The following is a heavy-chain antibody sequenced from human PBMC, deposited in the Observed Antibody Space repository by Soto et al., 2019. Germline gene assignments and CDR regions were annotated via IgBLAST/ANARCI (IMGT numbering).Heavy chain of an antibody. CDR1: GGTFSSYA. Sequence: SVKVSCKASGGTFSSYAISWVRQAPGQGLEWMGGIIPIFGTANYAQKFQGRVTITADESTSTAYMELSSLRSEDTAVYYCARVGHDFWSGYYGDYYYGMDVWGQGTTVTVSS. J-gene: IGHJ6*02. CDR2: IIPIFGTA. V-gene: IGHV1-69*13. CDR3: ARVGHDFWSGYYGDYYYGMDV. D-gene: IGHD3-3*01.